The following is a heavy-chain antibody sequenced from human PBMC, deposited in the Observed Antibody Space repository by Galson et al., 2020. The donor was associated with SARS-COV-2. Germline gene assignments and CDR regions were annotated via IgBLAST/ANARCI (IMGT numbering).Heavy chain of an antibody. V-gene: IGHV3-48*01. CDR2: ISNTGSTI. Sequence: GGTLKLSCIVSGFTFRDYSMNWVRQAPGKGLEWVSYISNTGSTIFYADSVKGRLTVSRDNAKNSLFLQMDRLRAEDTGIYYCARDDRWIEGPDNWGQGTLVTVSS. CDR3: ARDDRWIEGPDN. J-gene: IGHJ4*02. D-gene: IGHD5-12*01. CDR1: GFTFRDYS.